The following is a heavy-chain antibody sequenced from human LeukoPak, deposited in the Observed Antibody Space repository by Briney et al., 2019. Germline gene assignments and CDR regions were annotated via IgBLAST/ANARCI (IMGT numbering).Heavy chain of an antibody. CDR3: ARHGDYYGSGSRY. D-gene: IGHD3-10*01. Sequence: SETLSLTCAVYGGSFSGYYWSWIRQPPGQGLEWIGEINHSGSTNYNPSLKSRVTMSVDTSKNQFSLKLSSVTAADTAVYYCARHGDYYGSGSRYWGQGTLVTVSS. J-gene: IGHJ4*02. CDR1: GGSFSGYY. V-gene: IGHV4-34*01. CDR2: INHSGST.